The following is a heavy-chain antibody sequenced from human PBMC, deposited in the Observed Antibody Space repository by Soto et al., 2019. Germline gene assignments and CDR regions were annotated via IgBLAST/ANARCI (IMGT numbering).Heavy chain of an antibody. J-gene: IGHJ4*02. CDR3: ARDNAAATFLYY. CDR1: GFTFSGYA. Sequence: QVQLVESGGGVVQPGRSLRLSCATSGFTFSGYAIHWVRQAPGKGLEWVAVIRSDGNNKEYADSVKGRFTISRDNSKNTLYLQMHTLGADDTAVYYCARDNAAATFLYYWGQGTLVTVSS. V-gene: IGHV3-33*01. D-gene: IGHD6-25*01. CDR2: IRSDGNNK.